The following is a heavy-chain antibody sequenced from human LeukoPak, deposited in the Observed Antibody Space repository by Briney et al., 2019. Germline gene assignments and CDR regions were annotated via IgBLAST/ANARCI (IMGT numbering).Heavy chain of an antibody. CDR3: ARPEGLTGYTIWFDP. J-gene: IGHJ5*02. V-gene: IGHV4-39*01. CDR1: GGSISSSRSY. CDR2: IYYRGST. D-gene: IGHD3-9*01. Sequence: PGETLSLTCTVSGGSISSSRSYWGCIRQPPGKGLEWIGSIYYRGSTYYNPSLKRRVTISVDTSKNQFSLKLRSVTAGDTAGYYCARPEGLTGYTIWFDPWGQGTLVTLSS.